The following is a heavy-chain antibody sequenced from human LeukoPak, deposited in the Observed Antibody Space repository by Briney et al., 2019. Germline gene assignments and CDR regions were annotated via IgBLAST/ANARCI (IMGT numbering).Heavy chain of an antibody. CDR3: ARDKAGVSSWSFDY. V-gene: IGHV1-3*03. Sequence: ASVKVSCKASGYTFTSYYMHWVRQAPGQGLEWMGWINADNGNTKYSQEFQGRVTITTDTSARTAYMELSSLRSEDMAMYYCARDKAGVSSWSFDYWGQGTLVTVSS. CDR2: INADNGNT. J-gene: IGHJ4*02. D-gene: IGHD3-3*01. CDR1: GYTFTSYY.